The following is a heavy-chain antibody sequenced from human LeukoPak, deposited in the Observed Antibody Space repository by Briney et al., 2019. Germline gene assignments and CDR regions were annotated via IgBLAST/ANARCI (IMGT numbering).Heavy chain of an antibody. CDR2: ISWNSGSI. CDR3: AKDIGYYDSSGYFDY. Sequence: GGSLRLSCAASGFTFSSYAMSWVRQAPGKGLEWVSGISWNSGSIGYADSVKGRFTISRDNAKNSLYLQMNSLRAEDMALYYCAKDIGYYDSSGYFDYWGQGTLVTVSS. V-gene: IGHV3-9*03. CDR1: GFTFSSYA. J-gene: IGHJ4*02. D-gene: IGHD3-22*01.